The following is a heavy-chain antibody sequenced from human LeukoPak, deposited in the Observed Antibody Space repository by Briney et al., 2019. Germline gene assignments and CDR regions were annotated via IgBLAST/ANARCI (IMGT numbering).Heavy chain of an antibody. D-gene: IGHD1-14*01. V-gene: IGHV3-7*01. CDR1: GFTFSSYW. J-gene: IGHJ4*02. CDR3: ARDSFETDIDY. Sequence: PGGSLRLSCAVSGFTFSSYWMSWVRQAPGKGLEWMGNIKEDGSEKYYVDSVKGRFTISRDNAKNSLYLQMNSLRAEDTAVYYCARDSFETDIDYWGQGTLVTVSS. CDR2: IKEDGSEK.